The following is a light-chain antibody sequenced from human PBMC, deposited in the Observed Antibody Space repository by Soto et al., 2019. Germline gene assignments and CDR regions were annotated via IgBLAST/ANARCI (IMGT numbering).Light chain of an antibody. CDR2: DAS. Sequence: EIVWTQSPATLSLSPGERATLSCRASQSVSSYLAWYQQRPCQSPRLLIDDASNRATGIPARFSGSGSGTDFNLAMYSLEPDDVPFYYCQRRGNCPRLTFSGGTKMEIK. J-gene: IGKJ4*01. V-gene: IGKV3-11*01. CDR1: QSVSSY. CDR3: QRRGNCPRLT.